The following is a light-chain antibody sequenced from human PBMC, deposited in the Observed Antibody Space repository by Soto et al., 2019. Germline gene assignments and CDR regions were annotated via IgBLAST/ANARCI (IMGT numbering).Light chain of an antibody. CDR3: TSYASGSAYV. CDR2: DVS. J-gene: IGLJ1*01. Sequence: QSALTQPPSVSGSPGQSVAISCTGTSSDVGGYNRVSWYQQAPGKAPKLLIYDVSNRPSGGSTRFSGSKSGNTASLTISGLQAEDEADYYCTSYASGSAYVFGPGTKVTV. CDR1: SSDVGGYNR. V-gene: IGLV2-18*02.